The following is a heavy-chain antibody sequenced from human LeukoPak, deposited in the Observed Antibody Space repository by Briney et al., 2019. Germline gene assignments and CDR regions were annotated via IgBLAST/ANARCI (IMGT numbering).Heavy chain of an antibody. J-gene: IGHJ4*02. Sequence: QPGGSLRLSCAASGFTFSSYAMHWVRQAPGKGLEWVAVISYDGSNKYYADSVKGRFTISRDNSKNTLYLQMNSLRAEDTAVYYCARDPQRKDPLLDYWGQGTLVTVSS. CDR2: ISYDGSNK. CDR1: GFTFSSYA. CDR3: ARDPQRKDPLLDY. V-gene: IGHV3-30-3*01.